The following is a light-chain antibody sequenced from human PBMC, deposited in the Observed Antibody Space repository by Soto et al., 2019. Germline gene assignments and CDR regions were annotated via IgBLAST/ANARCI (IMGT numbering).Light chain of an antibody. Sequence: ENVLTQSPGTLSLSPGGRATLSCRASQSVSSGHLAWYQQKPGQAPRLLIYGVSSRATGIPDRFSGSGSGTDFALTISRLEPEDFAVYYCQQRSSWLTFGGGTKVEIK. CDR1: QSVSSGH. CDR2: GVS. V-gene: IGKV3D-20*02. CDR3: QQRSSWLT. J-gene: IGKJ4*01.